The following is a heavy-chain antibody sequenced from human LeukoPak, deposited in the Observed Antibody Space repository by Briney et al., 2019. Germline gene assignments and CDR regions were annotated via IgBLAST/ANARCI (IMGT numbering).Heavy chain of an antibody. CDR3: ARDLGSDAIGGLGWFDP. CDR2: INPNSGGT. J-gene: IGHJ5*02. CDR1: GYTFTGYY. D-gene: IGHD2-2*02. V-gene: IGHV1-2*02. Sequence: GASVKVSCKASGYTFTGYYMHWVRQAPGQGLEWMGWINPNSGGTNYAQKFQGRVTITTDESTSTAYMELSSLRSEDTAVYYCARDLGSDAIGGLGWFDPWGQGTLVTVSS.